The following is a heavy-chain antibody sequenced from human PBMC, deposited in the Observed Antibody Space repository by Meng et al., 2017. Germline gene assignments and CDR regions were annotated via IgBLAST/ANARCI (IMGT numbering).Heavy chain of an antibody. CDR3: ARRGADYGAFDP. V-gene: IGHV4-30-4*01. Sequence: VQLQESVPGLVKPCPTLSLTCTVSGGSISSGHYFWSWIRQPPGKGLEWIGYIYYSGSTHYNPSLKSRVIISLDTSKNQFSLKLSSVTAEDTAVYYCARRGADYGAFDPWGQGTLVTVSS. J-gene: IGHJ5*02. CDR1: GGSISSGHYF. D-gene: IGHD4/OR15-4a*01. CDR2: IYYSGST.